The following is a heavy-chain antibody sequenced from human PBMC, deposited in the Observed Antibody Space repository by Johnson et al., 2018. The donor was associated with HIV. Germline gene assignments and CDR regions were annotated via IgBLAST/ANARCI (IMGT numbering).Heavy chain of an antibody. V-gene: IGHV3-23*04. CDR1: GFTFSRYA. D-gene: IGHD3-3*01. CDR3: TRGGVTIFGVVDAFDI. J-gene: IGHJ3*02. CDR2: ISGSGAIT. Sequence: VQLVESGGGLGQPGGSLRLSCAASGFTFSRYAMSWVRQVPGKGLEWVSAISGSGAITYYADSVKGRFTISRDNSKDTLYLQMNSLKTEDTGVYYCTRGGVTIFGVVDAFDIWGQGTKVTVSS.